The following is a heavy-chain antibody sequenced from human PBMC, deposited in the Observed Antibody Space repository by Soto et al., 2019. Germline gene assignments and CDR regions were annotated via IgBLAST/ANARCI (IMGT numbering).Heavy chain of an antibody. D-gene: IGHD5-18*01. Sequence: EVQLVESGGGLVKPGGSLRLSCAASGFTFSSHSVNWVRQAPGKGLEWVSCITATSSFIYYADSVKGRFTISRDNAKHSIYLQMVSLRVEDTAVYYCARGAVVCIGYFDLWGRGTLVTVSS. V-gene: IGHV3-21*01. J-gene: IGHJ2*01. CDR3: ARGAVVCIGYFDL. CDR2: ITATSSFI. CDR1: GFTFSSHS.